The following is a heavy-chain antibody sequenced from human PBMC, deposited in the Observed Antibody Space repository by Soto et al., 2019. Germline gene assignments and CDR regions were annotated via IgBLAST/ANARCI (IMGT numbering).Heavy chain of an antibody. Sequence: PSETLSLTCTVSGGSISSYYWSWIRQPPGKGLEWIGYIYYSGSTNYNPSLKSRVTISVDTSKNQFSLELSSVTAADTAVYYCARAAAAGYYYYYGMDVWGQGTTVTVSS. CDR2: IYYSGST. CDR3: ARAAAAGYYYYYGMDV. J-gene: IGHJ6*02. CDR1: GGSISSYY. V-gene: IGHV4-59*01. D-gene: IGHD6-13*01.